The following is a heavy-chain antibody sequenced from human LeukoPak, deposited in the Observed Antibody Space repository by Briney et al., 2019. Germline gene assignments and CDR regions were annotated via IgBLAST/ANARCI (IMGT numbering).Heavy chain of an antibody. D-gene: IGHD3-3*01. CDR2: ISSSSSYI. Sequence: GGSLRHSCAASGFTFSSYSMNWVRQAPGKGLEWVSSISSSSSYIYYADSVKGRFTISRDNAKNSLYLQMNSLRAEDTAVYYCARTLRFLEWLYIDYWGQGTLVTVSS. CDR3: ARTLRFLEWLYIDY. J-gene: IGHJ4*02. V-gene: IGHV3-21*01. CDR1: GFTFSSYS.